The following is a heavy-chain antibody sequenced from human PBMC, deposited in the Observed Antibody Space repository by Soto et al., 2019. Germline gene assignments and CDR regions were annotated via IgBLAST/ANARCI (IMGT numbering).Heavy chain of an antibody. CDR2: INHSGST. CDR1: GGSFSGYY. J-gene: IGHJ4*02. V-gene: IGHV4-34*01. CDR3: ARVGYYYGSGSYYRYFDY. Sequence: SETLSLTCAVYGGSFSGYYWSWIRQPPGKGLEWIGEINHSGSTNYNPSLKSRVTISVDTSKNQFSLKLSSVTAADTAVYYCARVGYYYGSGSYYRYFDYWGQGTLVTVS. D-gene: IGHD3-10*01.